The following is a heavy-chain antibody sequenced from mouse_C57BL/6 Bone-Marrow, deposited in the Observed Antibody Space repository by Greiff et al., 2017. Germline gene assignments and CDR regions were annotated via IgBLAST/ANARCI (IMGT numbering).Heavy chain of an antibody. CDR2: ISSGSSTI. D-gene: IGHD1-1*01. CDR1: GFTFSDYG. CDR3: ARRLTTVVALDY. V-gene: IGHV5-17*01. Sequence: DVHLVESGGGLVKPGGSLKLSCAASGFTFSDYGMHWVRQAPEKGLEWVAYISSGSSTIYYADTVKGRFTISRDNAKNTLFLQMTSLRSEDTAMYYGARRLTTVVALDYWGQGTTLTVSA. J-gene: IGHJ2*01.